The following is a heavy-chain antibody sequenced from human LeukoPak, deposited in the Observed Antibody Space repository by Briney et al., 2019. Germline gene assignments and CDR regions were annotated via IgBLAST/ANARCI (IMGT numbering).Heavy chain of an antibody. CDR3: GYRVKLRFVAGMDV. CDR1: GGSISSYY. Sequence: SETLSLTCTVSGGSISSYYWSWIRQPPGKGLEWIGYIYYSGSTYYNPSLKSRVTISVDTSKNQFSLKLSSVTAADTAVYYCGYRVKLRFVAGMDVWGQGTTVTVSS. CDR2: IYYSGST. V-gene: IGHV4-59*04. J-gene: IGHJ6*02. D-gene: IGHD5-18*01.